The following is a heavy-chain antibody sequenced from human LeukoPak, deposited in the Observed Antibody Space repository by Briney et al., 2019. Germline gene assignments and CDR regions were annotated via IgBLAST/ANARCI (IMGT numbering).Heavy chain of an antibody. V-gene: IGHV1-46*01. J-gene: IGHJ4*02. CDR2: INPSGGST. D-gene: IGHD2-15*01. Sequence: GASVKVSCKASGYTFTSYYMHWVRQAPGQGLEWMGIINPSGGSTSYAQKFQGGVTMTRDMSTSTVYMELSSLRSEDTAVYYCARAGGYCGRISCPYYFDYWGQGSLVAVSS. CDR1: GYTFTSYY. CDR3: ARAGGYCGRISCPYYFDY.